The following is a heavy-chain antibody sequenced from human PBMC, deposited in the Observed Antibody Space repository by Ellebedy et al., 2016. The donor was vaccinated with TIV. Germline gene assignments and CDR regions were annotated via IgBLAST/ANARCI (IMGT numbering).Heavy chain of an antibody. CDR1: GFTFSSYE. CDR3: ARAISYYYDSSGFLNAFDI. J-gene: IGHJ3*02. Sequence: PGGSLRLSCAASGFTFSSYEMNWVRQAPGKGLEWVSYISSSGSTIYYADSVKGRFTISRDNAKNSLYLQMNSLRAEDTALYYCARAISYYYDSSGFLNAFDIWGQGTMVTVSS. D-gene: IGHD3-22*01. V-gene: IGHV3-48*03. CDR2: ISSSGSTI.